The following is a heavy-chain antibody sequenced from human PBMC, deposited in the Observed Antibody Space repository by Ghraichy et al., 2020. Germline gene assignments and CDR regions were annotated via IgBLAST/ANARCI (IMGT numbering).Heavy chain of an antibody. V-gene: IGHV4-31*03. D-gene: IGHD2-15*01. CDR2: IYYSGST. CDR1: GGSISSGGYY. CDR3: ARVRAGKYCSGGSCYSVDY. J-gene: IGHJ4*02. Sequence: SETLSLTCTVSGGSISSGGYYWSWIRQHQGKGLEWIGYIYYSGSTYYNPSLKSRVTISVDTSKNQFSLKLSSVTAADTAVYYCARVRAGKYCSGGSCYSVDYWGQGTLVTVSS.